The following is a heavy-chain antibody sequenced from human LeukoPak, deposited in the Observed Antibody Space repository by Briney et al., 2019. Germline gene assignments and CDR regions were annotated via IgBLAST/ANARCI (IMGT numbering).Heavy chain of an antibody. D-gene: IGHD3-22*01. CDR1: GYTFTGYY. Sequence: ASVKVSCKASGYTFTGYYIHWVRQAPGQGLEWMGWINPKGGGTNYAQKFQGRVTMTRDTSISTAYMELSRLRSDDTAVYYCASGASVGNDYYLYYSDYWGQGTLVTVSS. V-gene: IGHV1-2*02. CDR2: INPKGGGT. CDR3: ASGASVGNDYYLYYSDY. J-gene: IGHJ4*02.